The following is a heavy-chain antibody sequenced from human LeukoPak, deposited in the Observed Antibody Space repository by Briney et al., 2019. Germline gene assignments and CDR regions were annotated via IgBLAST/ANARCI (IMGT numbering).Heavy chain of an antibody. V-gene: IGHV4-34*01. CDR2: INHSGST. D-gene: IGHD3-22*01. CDR3: AKYVIIGYSYGGVFDY. CDR1: GGSFSGYY. Sequence: SETLSLTCAVYGGSFSGYYWSWIRQPPGKGLEWIGEINHSGSTNYNPSLKSRVTISVDTSKNQFSLKLSSVTAADTAVYYCAKYVIIGYSYGGVFDYWGQGTWVTVPS. J-gene: IGHJ4*02.